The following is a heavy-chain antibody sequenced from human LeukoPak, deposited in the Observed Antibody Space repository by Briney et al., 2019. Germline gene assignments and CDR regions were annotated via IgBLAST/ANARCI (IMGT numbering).Heavy chain of an antibody. Sequence: SETLSLTCTVSGGSISGYYWSWIRQPAGKGLEWIGRIYTSGSTNYNPSLKSRVTMSVDTSKNQFSLKLSSVTAADTALYYCARWDAAMGYNWFDPWGQGTLVTVSS. J-gene: IGHJ5*02. V-gene: IGHV4-4*07. D-gene: IGHD5-18*01. CDR2: IYTSGST. CDR1: GGSISGYY. CDR3: ARWDAAMGYNWFDP.